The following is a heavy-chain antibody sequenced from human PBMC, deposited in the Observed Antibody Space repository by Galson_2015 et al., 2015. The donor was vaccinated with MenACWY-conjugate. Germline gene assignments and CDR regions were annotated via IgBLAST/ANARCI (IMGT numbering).Heavy chain of an antibody. V-gene: IGHV3-48*03. J-gene: IGHJ6*03. CDR1: GFTFTGYE. CDR3: ARVGTWIHQYFYYMDV. CDR2: ISKSGSPI. Sequence: ALSLSCAASGFTFTGYEFNWVRQAPGKGLEWLSYISKSGSPIYYADCGKGRFNVARDHIKKCLFLVMNSLRAGDTGVYYCARVGTWIHQYFYYMDVWGKGTTVTVSS. D-gene: IGHD5-18*01.